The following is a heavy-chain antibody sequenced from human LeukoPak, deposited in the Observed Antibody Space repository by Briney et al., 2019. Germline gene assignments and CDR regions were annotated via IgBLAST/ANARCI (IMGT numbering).Heavy chain of an antibody. D-gene: IGHD6-19*01. CDR1: GGSFSGYY. V-gene: IGHV4-34*01. J-gene: IGHJ4*02. CDR3: ARGQQWLVRGYLDY. Sequence: SETLSLTCAVYGGSFSGYYWSWIRQPPGKGLEWIGEINHSGSTNYNPSLKSRVTISVDTSKNQFSLKLSSVTAADTAVYYCARGQQWLVRGYLDYWGQGTLVTVSS. CDR2: INHSGST.